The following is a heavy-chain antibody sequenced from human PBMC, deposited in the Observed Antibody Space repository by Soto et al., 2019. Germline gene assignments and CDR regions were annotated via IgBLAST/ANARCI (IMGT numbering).Heavy chain of an antibody. CDR3: ATSIRATIADDWFDP. V-gene: IGHV1-24*01. Sequence: ASVKVSSKVSGNTLVELAIHWVRQAPGKGLEWMGGFDPEDGETIYAQKFQGRVIMTEDTSTDTAYMELSSLRSDDTAVYYCATSIRATIADDWFDPWGQGTLVTVSS. D-gene: IGHD5-12*01. CDR2: FDPEDGET. J-gene: IGHJ5*02. CDR1: GNTLVELA.